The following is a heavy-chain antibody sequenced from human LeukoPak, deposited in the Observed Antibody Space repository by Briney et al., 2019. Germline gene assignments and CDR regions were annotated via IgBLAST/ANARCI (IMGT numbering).Heavy chain of an antibody. J-gene: IGHJ4*02. CDR1: GGTFSSYA. Sequence: SVKVSCKASGGTFSSYAISWVRQAPGQGLEWMGGIIPIFGTANYAQKFQGRVAITADESTSTAYMELSSLRSEDTAVYYCASDNSRDGYNYFWGQGTLVTVSS. CDR2: IIPIFGTA. CDR3: ASDNSRDGYNYF. V-gene: IGHV1-69*13. D-gene: IGHD5-24*01.